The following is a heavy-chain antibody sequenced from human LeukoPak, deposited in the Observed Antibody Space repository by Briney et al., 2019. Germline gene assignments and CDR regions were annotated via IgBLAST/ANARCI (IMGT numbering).Heavy chain of an antibody. D-gene: IGHD5-24*01. CDR2: INPNSGGT. CDR3: ARRDVQRPNDDF. Sequence: ASVKVSCKASGYSFTVYYMHWVRQAPGQGLEWMGRINPNSGGTNYAQKFQGRVTMTRDTSINTAYMELSRLTSDDTAVYCCARRDVQRPNDDFWGQGTLVTVSS. V-gene: IGHV1-2*06. J-gene: IGHJ4*02. CDR1: GYSFTVYY.